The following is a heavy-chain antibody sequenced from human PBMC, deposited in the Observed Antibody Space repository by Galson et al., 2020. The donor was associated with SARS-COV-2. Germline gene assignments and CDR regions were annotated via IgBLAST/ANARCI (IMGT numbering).Heavy chain of an antibody. CDR1: GGSISSYY. Sequence: SETLSLTCTLPGGSISSYYWSWIRQPPGKGLEWIGYIYYSGSTNSNPSLKSRVTISVDTSKNQFSLKLSSVTAADTAVYYCARELKHYGMDVWGQGTTVNVSS. CDR2: IYYSGST. CDR3: ARELKHYGMDV. V-gene: IGHV4-59*01. D-gene: IGHD2-21*01. J-gene: IGHJ6*02.